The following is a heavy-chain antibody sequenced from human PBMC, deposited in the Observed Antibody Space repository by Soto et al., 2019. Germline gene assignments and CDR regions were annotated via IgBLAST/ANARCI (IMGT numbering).Heavy chain of an antibody. CDR1: GGSMSSSNG. CDR3: ASYASGTYPFFEQ. J-gene: IGHJ4*02. CDR2: AHHSGRT. Sequence: PSETLCLTCTVSGGSMSSSNGGNWVRQPPGKGLEWIGEAHHSGRTNYNPSLKSRVTISVDTSKNQLSLKLTSLTAADTAVYYCASYASGTYPFFEQWVRGTLVTVSS. D-gene: IGHD3-10*01. V-gene: IGHV4-4*02.